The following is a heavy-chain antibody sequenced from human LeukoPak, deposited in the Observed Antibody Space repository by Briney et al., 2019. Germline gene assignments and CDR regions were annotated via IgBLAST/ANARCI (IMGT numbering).Heavy chain of an antibody. V-gene: IGHV1-24*01. CDR1: GYTLTELS. CDR3: TRGRLGYYDNSGKSINWFDP. D-gene: IGHD3-22*01. CDR2: FDPEDGET. J-gene: IGHJ5*02. Sequence: ASVKVSCKVSGYTLTELSMHWVRQAPGKGLEWMGGFDPEDGETIYAQKFQGRVTMTEDTSTDTAYMELSSLRSEDTAVYFCTRGRLGYYDNSGKSINWFDPWGQGTLVTVSS.